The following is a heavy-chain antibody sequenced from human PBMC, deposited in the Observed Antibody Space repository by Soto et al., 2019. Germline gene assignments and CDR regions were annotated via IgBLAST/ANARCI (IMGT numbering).Heavy chain of an antibody. Sequence: GASVKVSCKASGYSFTDYHIHLVRRAPGQGLEWLGRIIPIFGTANYAQKFQGRVTITADESTSTAYTELSSLRSEDTAVYYCARGGWGYYYGSGSYNAFDIWGQGTMVTVSS. CDR3: ARGGWGYYYGSGSYNAFDI. J-gene: IGHJ3*02. D-gene: IGHD3-10*01. CDR1: GYSFTDYH. V-gene: IGHV1-69*13. CDR2: IIPIFGTA.